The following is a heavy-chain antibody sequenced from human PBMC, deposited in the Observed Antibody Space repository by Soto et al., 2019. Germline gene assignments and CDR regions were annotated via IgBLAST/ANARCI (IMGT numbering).Heavy chain of an antibody. V-gene: IGHV4-30-4*01. J-gene: IGHJ4*02. CDR1: GGSISSGDYY. CDR3: AIAYSSSEAGEFDY. D-gene: IGHD6-13*01. Sequence: PSETLSLTCSVSGGSISSGDYYWSWIRQPPGKGLEWIGYIYYSGSTYYNPSLKSRITISVDTPKNQFSLKLSSVTVADTAVYYCAIAYSSSEAGEFDYWGQGTLVTVSS. CDR2: IYYSGST.